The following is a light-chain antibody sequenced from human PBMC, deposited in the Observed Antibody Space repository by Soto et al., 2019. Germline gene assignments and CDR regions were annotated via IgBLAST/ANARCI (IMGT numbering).Light chain of an antibody. V-gene: IGKV3-15*01. CDR1: QSVSSSY. CDR3: QQYNDWPPIT. J-gene: IGKJ5*01. CDR2: GAS. Sequence: IVLTQSPGTLSLSPWERATLSCRASQSVSSSYLAWYQQKPGQAPRLLIYGASTRATGIPARFSGSGSGTDFILTISSLQSEDFAVYYCQQYNDWPPITFGQGTRLEIK.